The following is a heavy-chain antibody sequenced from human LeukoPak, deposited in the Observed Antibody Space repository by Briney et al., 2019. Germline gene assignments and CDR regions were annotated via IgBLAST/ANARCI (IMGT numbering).Heavy chain of an antibody. V-gene: IGHV5-10-1*01. CDR3: ARQGYCSSTSCYGGDY. CDR2: IDPSDSYT. D-gene: IGHD2-2*01. Sequence: GESLKISCKGSGYSFTSYWISWVRQTPGKGLEWMGTIDPSDSYTNYSPSFQGHVTISADKSISTAYLQWSSLKASDTAMYYCARQGYCSSTSCYGGDYWGQGTLVTVSS. CDR1: GYSFTSYW. J-gene: IGHJ4*02.